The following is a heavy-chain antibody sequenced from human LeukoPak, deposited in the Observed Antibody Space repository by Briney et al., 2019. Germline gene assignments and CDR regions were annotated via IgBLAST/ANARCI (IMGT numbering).Heavy chain of an antibody. V-gene: IGHV3-23*01. CDR1: GFTFSSYA. Sequence: GGSLRLSCAASGFTFSSYAMSWVRQAPGKGLEWVSTISSSSVTTYYADSVKGRFTMSRDNSKNTLYLRVNSLRAEDTAIYYCAKYIYAYSRQFDYWGQGTLVTVSS. CDR2: ISSSSVTT. D-gene: IGHD2-15*01. CDR3: AKYIYAYSRQFDY. J-gene: IGHJ4*02.